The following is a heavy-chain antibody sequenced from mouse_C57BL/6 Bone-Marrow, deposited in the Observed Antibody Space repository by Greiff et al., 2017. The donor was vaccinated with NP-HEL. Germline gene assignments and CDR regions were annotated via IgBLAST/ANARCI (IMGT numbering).Heavy chain of an antibody. D-gene: IGHD1-1*01. J-gene: IGHJ3*01. CDR3: ARECDYYGSSPWFAY. CDR1: GYTFTDYY. V-gene: IGHV1-19*01. CDR2: INPYNGGT. Sequence: VQLQQSGPVLVKPGASVKMSCKASGYTFTDYYMNWVKQSHGKSLEWIGVINPYNGGTSYNQKFKGKATLTVDKSSSTAYMELNSLTSEDSAVYFCARECDYYGSSPWFAYWGRGTLVTVTA.